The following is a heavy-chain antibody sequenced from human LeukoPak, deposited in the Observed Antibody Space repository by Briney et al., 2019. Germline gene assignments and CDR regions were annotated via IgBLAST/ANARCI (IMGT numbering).Heavy chain of an antibody. Sequence: TSETLSLTCTVSGGSISSGGYYWSWIRQHPGKGLEWIGYIYYSGSTYYNPSLKSRVTISVDTSKNQFSLKLSSVTAADTAVYFCATWGITGTTEIDYWGQGTLVTVSS. V-gene: IGHV4-31*03. CDR2: IYYSGST. D-gene: IGHD1-20*01. CDR1: GGSISSGGYY. J-gene: IGHJ4*02. CDR3: ATWGITGTTEIDY.